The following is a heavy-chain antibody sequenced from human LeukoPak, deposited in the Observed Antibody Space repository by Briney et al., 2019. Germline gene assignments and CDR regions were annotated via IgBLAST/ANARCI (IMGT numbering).Heavy chain of an antibody. CDR2: VSGGGGST. V-gene: IGHV3-23*01. Sequence: PGGSLRLSCAFSGLTFSSYAMTWVRQAPGKGLEWVSAVSGGGGSTYYADSVRGRFTISRDNSKNTLYLQMNSLKAEDTAVYYCPSDGAKFGALTYYYYYMDVWGKGTTVTVSS. CDR3: PSDGAKFGALTYYYYYMDV. D-gene: IGHD3-10*01. CDR1: GLTFSSYA. J-gene: IGHJ6*03.